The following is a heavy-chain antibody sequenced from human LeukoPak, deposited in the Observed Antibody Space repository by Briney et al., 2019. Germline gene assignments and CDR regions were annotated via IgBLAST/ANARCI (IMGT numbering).Heavy chain of an antibody. V-gene: IGHV4-30-2*01. D-gene: IGHD3-10*01. J-gene: IGHJ4*02. CDR1: GGSISSGGYS. CDR2: IYHSGST. CDR3: ARGVRGAIDY. Sequence: SQTLSLTCAVSGGSISSGGYSWSWIRQPPGKGLEWIGYIYHSGSTYYNPSLKSRVTISVDRSKNQFSLKLSSVTAADTAVYYCARGVRGAIDYRGQGTLVTVSS.